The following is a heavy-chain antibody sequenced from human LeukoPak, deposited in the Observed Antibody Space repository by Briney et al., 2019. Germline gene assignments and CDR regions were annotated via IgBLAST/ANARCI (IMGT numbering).Heavy chain of an antibody. J-gene: IGHJ4*02. Sequence: GGSLRLSCSASGLTFSTHAMHWVRQAPGRGLEYVSAISDYGTSTYYADSVKGRFTISRDNSQNTLYLQMSSLKPEDTAVYYCVSVSSGYYFDYWGQGTLVTVSS. V-gene: IGHV3-64D*06. CDR1: GLTFSTHA. CDR2: ISDYGTST. CDR3: VSVSSGYYFDY. D-gene: IGHD3-22*01.